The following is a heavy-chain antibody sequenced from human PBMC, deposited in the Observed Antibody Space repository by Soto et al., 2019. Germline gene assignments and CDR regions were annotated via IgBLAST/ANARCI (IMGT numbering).Heavy chain of an antibody. D-gene: IGHD3-9*01. V-gene: IGHV4-34*01. CDR2: INHSGST. CDR1: GGSFSGYY. Sequence: QVQLQQWGAGLLKPSETLSLTCAVYGGSFSGYYWSWIRQPPGKGLEWIGEINHSGSTNYNPSLKSRVTISVDTSKNQFSLKLSSVTAAVTAVYYCARAATYYDILTGYYRGRYFDYWGQGTLVTVSS. CDR3: ARAATYYDILTGYYRGRYFDY. J-gene: IGHJ4*02.